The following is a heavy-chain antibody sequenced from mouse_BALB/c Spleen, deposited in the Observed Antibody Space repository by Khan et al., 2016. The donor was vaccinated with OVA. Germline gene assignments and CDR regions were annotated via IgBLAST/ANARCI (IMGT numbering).Heavy chain of an antibody. CDR2: IDPENGDT. Sequence: EVQLQQSGAELVKSGASVKLSCTASGFNIKDYYMHWVKQRPEQGLEWIGWIDPENGDTEYAPKFQGKATMTADTSSNTAYLQLSSLTSEDTAVYYCNAGYFGYWGQGTTLTVSS. J-gene: IGHJ2*01. CDR3: NAGYFGY. V-gene: IGHV14-4*02. CDR1: GFNIKDYY.